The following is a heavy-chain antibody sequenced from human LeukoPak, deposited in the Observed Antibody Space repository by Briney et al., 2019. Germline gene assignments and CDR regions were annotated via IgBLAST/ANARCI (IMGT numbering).Heavy chain of an antibody. CDR1: GGTFSSYA. CDR2: IIPIFGTA. J-gene: IGHJ5*02. CDR3: ARDSRCSSTSCDDWFDP. Sequence: ASVKVSCKASGGTFSSYAISWVRQAPGQGLEWMGGIIPIFGTANYAQKFQGRVTITADESTSTAYMELSSLRSEDTAVYYCARDSRCSSTSCDDWFDPWGQGTLVTVSA. D-gene: IGHD2-2*01. V-gene: IGHV1-69*13.